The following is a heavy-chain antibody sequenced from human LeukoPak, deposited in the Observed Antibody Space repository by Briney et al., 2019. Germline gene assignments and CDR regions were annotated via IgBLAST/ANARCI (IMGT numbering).Heavy chain of an antibody. CDR3: ARDLVTVTKGFDI. J-gene: IGHJ3*02. CDR1: GGSISRGGNY. CDR2: IYYSGTT. V-gene: IGHV4-31*03. Sequence: PSQTLSLTCTVSGGSISRGGNYWNWIRQHPGKGLEWIGYIYYSGTTYYNPSLKSRVTISVDASKNQFSLKLSSVTAADTAVYYCARDLVTVTKGFDIWGQGTMVTVSS. D-gene: IGHD4-17*01.